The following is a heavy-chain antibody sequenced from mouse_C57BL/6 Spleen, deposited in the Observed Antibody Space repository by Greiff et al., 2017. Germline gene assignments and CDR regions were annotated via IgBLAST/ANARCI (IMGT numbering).Heavy chain of an antibody. CDR1: GYTFTSYG. Sequence: QVQLKQSGAELARPGASVKLSCKASGYTFTSYGISWVKQRTGQGLEWIGEIYPRSGNTYYNEKFKGKATLTADKSSSTAYMELRSLTSEDSAVYFCLHGSSYVRFAYWGQGTLVTVSA. V-gene: IGHV1-81*01. J-gene: IGHJ3*01. D-gene: IGHD1-1*01. CDR2: IYPRSGNT. CDR3: LHGSSYVRFAY.